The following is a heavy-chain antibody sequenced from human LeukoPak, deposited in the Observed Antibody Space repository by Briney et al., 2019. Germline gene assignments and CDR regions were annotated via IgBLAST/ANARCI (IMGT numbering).Heavy chain of an antibody. Sequence: SETLSLTCAVYGGSFSGYYWSWIRQPPGKGLEWIGEINHSGSTNYNPSLKSRVTISVDTSKNQFPLKLSSVTAADTAVYYCARVRANWYEDYWGQGTLVTVSS. CDR1: GGSFSGYY. CDR2: INHSGST. CDR3: ARVRANWYEDY. D-gene: IGHD6-13*01. J-gene: IGHJ4*02. V-gene: IGHV4-34*01.